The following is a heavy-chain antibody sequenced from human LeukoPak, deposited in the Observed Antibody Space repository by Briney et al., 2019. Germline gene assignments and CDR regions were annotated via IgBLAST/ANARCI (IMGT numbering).Heavy chain of an antibody. CDR3: ARTIRDYYYGMDV. CDR1: SGSISSGGYY. Sequence: PSETLSLTCTVSSGSISSGGYYWSWIRQHPGKGLEWIGYIYYSGSTYYNPSLKSRVTISVDTSKNQFSLKLSSVTAADTAVYYCARTIRDYYYGMDVWGQGTTVTVSS. J-gene: IGHJ6*02. V-gene: IGHV4-31*03. CDR2: IYYSGST. D-gene: IGHD5-24*01.